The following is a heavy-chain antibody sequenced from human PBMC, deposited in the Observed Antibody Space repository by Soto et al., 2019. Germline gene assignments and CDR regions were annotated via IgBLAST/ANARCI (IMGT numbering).Heavy chain of an antibody. CDR3: ARGLESVGVVSATRPNCFDP. V-gene: IGHV4-34*01. CDR2: INHSGST. D-gene: IGHD2-15*01. CDR1: GGSFSGYY. J-gene: IGHJ5*02. Sequence: QVQLQQWGAGLLKPSETLSLTCAVYGGSFSGYYWSWIRQPPGKGLEWIGEINHSGSTNYNPSLKSRVTIAVDPSKNEAPPKLSSVTAADTAVYYCARGLESVGVVSATRPNCFDPSGQGTLLTVSS.